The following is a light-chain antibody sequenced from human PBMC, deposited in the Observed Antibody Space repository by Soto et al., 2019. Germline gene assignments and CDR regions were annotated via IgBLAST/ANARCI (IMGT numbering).Light chain of an antibody. CDR3: QQYGRT. CDR2: GAS. V-gene: IGKV3-20*01. J-gene: IGKJ2*01. CDR1: QSVNSNY. Sequence: DIVLTQSPGTLSLSPGERATLSCRASQSVNSNYLAWYQQKPGQAPRLLIFGASTRATGISDRFRGSGSGTDFTLTSNRRDPEEFAGYYCQQYGRTFGQGTKLEIK.